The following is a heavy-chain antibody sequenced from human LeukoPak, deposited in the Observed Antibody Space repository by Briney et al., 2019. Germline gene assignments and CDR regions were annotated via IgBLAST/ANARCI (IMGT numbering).Heavy chain of an antibody. Sequence: PGGSLRLSCAASGFTFSSYAMSWVRQAPGKGLEWVSAISGSGGSTYYADSVKGRFTISRDNAKNSLYLQMNSLRAEDTAVYYCARGRAPGYYFDYWGQGTLVTVST. CDR1: GFTFSSYA. J-gene: IGHJ4*02. V-gene: IGHV3-23*01. CDR2: ISGSGGST. CDR3: ARGRAPGYYFDY.